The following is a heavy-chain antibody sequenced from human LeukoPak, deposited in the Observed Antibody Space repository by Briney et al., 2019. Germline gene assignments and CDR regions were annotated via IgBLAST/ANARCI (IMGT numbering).Heavy chain of an antibody. V-gene: IGHV4-4*07. Sequence: PSETLSLTCTVSGGSISSYYRSWIRQPAGKGLEWIGRINTSGSTNYNPSLKSRVTMSVDTSKNQFSLKLSSVTAADTAVYYCARVAQGRKSYYFDYWGQGTLVTVSS. J-gene: IGHJ4*02. CDR1: GGSISSYY. CDR3: ARVAQGRKSYYFDY. CDR2: INTSGST.